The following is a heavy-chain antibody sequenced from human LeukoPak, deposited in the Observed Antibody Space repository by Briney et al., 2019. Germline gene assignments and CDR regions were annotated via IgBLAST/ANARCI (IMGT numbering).Heavy chain of an antibody. CDR2: ISGSGGST. J-gene: IGHJ4*02. D-gene: IGHD6-13*01. Sequence: GGSLRLSCADSGSNFEDYGMSWVRQAPGKGLEWVSAISGSGGSTYYADSVKGRFTISRDNSKNTLYLQMNSLRAEDTAVYYCAKLVRDSSSSGTVEYWGQGTLVTVSS. V-gene: IGHV3-23*01. CDR1: GSNFEDYG. CDR3: AKLVRDSSSSGTVEY.